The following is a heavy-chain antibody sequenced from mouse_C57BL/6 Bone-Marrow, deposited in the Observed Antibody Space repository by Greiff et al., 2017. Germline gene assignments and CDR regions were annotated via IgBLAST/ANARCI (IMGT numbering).Heavy chain of an antibody. J-gene: IGHJ2*01. CDR2: IDPEIGDT. CDR1: GFNIKDDY. CDR3: SSFDGNYFDF. V-gene: IGHV14-4*01. D-gene: IGHD2-3*01. Sequence: VQLKQSGAELVRPGASVKLSCTASGFNIKDDYMHWVKQRPEQGLEWIGWIDPEIGDTEYASKFQGKATITSDTSSNTAYLPLSSLASEDTAVYYCSSFDGNYFDFWGQGTPLTVAS.